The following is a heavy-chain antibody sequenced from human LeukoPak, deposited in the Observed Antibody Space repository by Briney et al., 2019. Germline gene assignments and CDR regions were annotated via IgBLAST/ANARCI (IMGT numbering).Heavy chain of an antibody. D-gene: IGHD1-1*01. V-gene: IGHV1-69*13. CDR1: GGTFSSYA. J-gene: IGHJ4*02. CDR3: ARAPNWNDFTYYFDY. CDR2: IIPIFGTA. Sequence: ASVKVSCKASGGTFSSYAISWVRQAPGQGPEWMGGIIPIFGTANYAQKFQGRVTITADESTSTAYMELSSLRSEDTAVYYCARAPNWNDFTYYFDYWGQGTLVTVSS.